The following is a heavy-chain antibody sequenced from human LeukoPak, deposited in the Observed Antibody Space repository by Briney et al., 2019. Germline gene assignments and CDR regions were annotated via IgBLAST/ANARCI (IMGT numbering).Heavy chain of an antibody. CDR3: ARVRSPYYYDSSGYYFQAFDI. J-gene: IGHJ3*02. V-gene: IGHV1-69*05. CDR1: GGTFSSYA. D-gene: IGHD3-22*01. Sequence: SVRVSCKASGGTFSSYAISWVRQAPGQGLEWMGGIIPIFGTANYAQKFQGRVTITTDESTSTAYMELSSLRSEDTAVYYCARVRSPYYYDSSGYYFQAFDIWGQGTMVTVSS. CDR2: IIPIFGTA.